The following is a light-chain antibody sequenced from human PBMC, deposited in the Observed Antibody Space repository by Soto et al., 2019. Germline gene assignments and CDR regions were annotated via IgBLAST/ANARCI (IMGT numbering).Light chain of an antibody. CDR2: GNT. V-gene: IGLV1-40*01. CDR1: SSNIGAIYD. CDR3: QSYDSSLSAVV. J-gene: IGLJ2*01. Sequence: QSALTQPPSVSGAPGQRVTISCTGSSSNIGAIYDVHWYQHLPGTAPKLLIYGNTNRPSGVPDRFSGSKSGTSASLAITGLQAEDEADYYCQSYDSSLSAVVFGGGTKLTVL.